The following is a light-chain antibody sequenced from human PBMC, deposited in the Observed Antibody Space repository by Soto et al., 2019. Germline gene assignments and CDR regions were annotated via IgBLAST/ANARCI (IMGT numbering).Light chain of an antibody. CDR3: QQYNSYST. CDR2: DAS. V-gene: IGKV1-5*01. CDR1: QSISGW. J-gene: IGKJ3*01. Sequence: DLQMTQFPSTLSASVGDRVTITCRASQSISGWLAWYQQKPGRAPKLLIYDASTLQSGVPSRFSGSGSGTDFTLTISSLQPDDFATYYCQQYNSYSTFGPGTKVDIK.